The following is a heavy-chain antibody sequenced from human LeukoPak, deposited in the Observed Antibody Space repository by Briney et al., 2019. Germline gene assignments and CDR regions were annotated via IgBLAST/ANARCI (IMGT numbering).Heavy chain of an antibody. Sequence: GSSVKVSCXASGGTFSSYAISWVRQAPGQGLEWMGGIIPIFGTANYAQKFQGRVTITTDESTSTAYMELSSLRSEDTAVYYCARGAAVAGTLDYWGQGTLVTVSS. J-gene: IGHJ4*02. V-gene: IGHV1-69*05. CDR3: ARGAAVAGTLDY. CDR2: IIPIFGTA. CDR1: GGTFSSYA. D-gene: IGHD6-19*01.